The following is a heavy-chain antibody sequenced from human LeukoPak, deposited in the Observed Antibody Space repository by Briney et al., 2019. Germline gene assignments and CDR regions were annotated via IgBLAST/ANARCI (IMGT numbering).Heavy chain of an antibody. CDR2: IYHSGST. CDR1: GGSISSFY. Sequence: PSETLSLTCTVSGGSISSFYWSWIRQPPGKGLEWIGYIYHSGSTNYNPSLKSRVTISVDTSKNQFSLKVSSVTAADTAVYYCARHLTGYYYHYMDVWGKGTTVTVSS. D-gene: IGHD3-16*01. J-gene: IGHJ6*03. V-gene: IGHV4-59*08. CDR3: ARHLTGYYYHYMDV.